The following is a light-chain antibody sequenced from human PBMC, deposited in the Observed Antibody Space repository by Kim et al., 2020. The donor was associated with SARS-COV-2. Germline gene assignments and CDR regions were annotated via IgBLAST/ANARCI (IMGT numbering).Light chain of an antibody. J-gene: IGKJ4*01. V-gene: IGKV1-8*01. CDR3: QQYYSYPLT. CDR2: AAS. CDR1: QGISSY. Sequence: ASTGDRVTITCQASQGISSYLAWYQQKPGKAPKLLIYAASTLQSGVPSRFSGSGSGTDFTLTISCLQSEDFATYYCQQYYSYPLTYGGGNKVDIK.